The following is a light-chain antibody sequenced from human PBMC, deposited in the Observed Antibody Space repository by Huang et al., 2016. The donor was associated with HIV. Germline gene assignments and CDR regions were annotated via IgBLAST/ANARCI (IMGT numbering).Light chain of an antibody. V-gene: IGKV1-13*02. CDR1: QDIGTS. Sequence: QLTQSPPSLSASVGDTIIISCRASQDIGTSLAWYQQKTGRAPQLLISGASPLQTGVPSRFSGDSAGTFFTLFITGLQPEDFATYYCQQLHTYPITFGQGTRLDIK. CDR2: GAS. J-gene: IGKJ5*01. CDR3: QQLHTYPIT.